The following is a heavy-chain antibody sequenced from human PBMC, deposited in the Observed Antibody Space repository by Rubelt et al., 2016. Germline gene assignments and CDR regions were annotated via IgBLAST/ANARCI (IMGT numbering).Heavy chain of an antibody. Sequence: GRSLRLSCAASGFTFDDYAMHWVRQAPGKGLEWVSGISWNSGSIGYADSVKGRFTISRDNAKNSLYLQMNSLRAEDTAVYYCAKDGRLAAAGRPDYWGQGTLVTVSS. CDR1: GFTFDDYA. CDR3: AKDGRLAAAGRPDY. V-gene: IGHV3-9*01. CDR2: ISWNSGSI. D-gene: IGHD6-13*01. J-gene: IGHJ4*02.